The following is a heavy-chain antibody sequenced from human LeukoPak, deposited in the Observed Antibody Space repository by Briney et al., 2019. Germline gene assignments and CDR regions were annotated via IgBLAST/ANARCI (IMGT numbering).Heavy chain of an antibody. Sequence: PGGSLRLSCAASGFTFSSYGMHWVRQAPGKGLEWVAVIWYDGSNKYYADSVKGRFTISRDNSKNTLYLQMNSLRAEDTAVYYCARDRSLYSWFDPWGQGTLVTVSS. CDR1: GFTFSSYG. J-gene: IGHJ5*02. CDR3: ARDRSLYSWFDP. CDR2: IWYDGSNK. V-gene: IGHV3-33*01.